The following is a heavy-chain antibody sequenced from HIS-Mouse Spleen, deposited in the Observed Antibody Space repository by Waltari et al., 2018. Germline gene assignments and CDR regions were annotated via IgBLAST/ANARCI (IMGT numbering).Heavy chain of an antibody. Sequence: QLQLQESGPGLVKPSETLSLTCTVSGGSISSSSYYWGWIRQPPGKGLEWMGSIYYSGSTSHNPSLKSRVTISVDTSKNQFSLKLGSVTAADTAVYYCAREIPYSSSWYDWYFDLWGRGTLVTVSS. CDR3: AREIPYSSSWYDWYFDL. V-gene: IGHV4-39*07. CDR2: IYYSGST. D-gene: IGHD6-13*01. J-gene: IGHJ2*01. CDR1: GGSISSSSYY.